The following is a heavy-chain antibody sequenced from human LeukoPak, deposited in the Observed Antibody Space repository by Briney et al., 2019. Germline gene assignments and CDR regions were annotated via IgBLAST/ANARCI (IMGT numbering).Heavy chain of an antibody. V-gene: IGHV3-48*04. CDR1: GFTFSSYS. Sequence: GGSLRLSCAASGFTFSSYSMNWVRQAPGKGLEWVSYISSSSSTIYYADSVKGRFTISRDNAKHSLYLQMNSLRAEDTAVYYCARPRGCSNICNNFDYWGQGTLVTVSS. J-gene: IGHJ4*02. CDR3: ARPRGCSNICNNFDY. D-gene: IGHD2-2*01. CDR2: ISSSSSTI.